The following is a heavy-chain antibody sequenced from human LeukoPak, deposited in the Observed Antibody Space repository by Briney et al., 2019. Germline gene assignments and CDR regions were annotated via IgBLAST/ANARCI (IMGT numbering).Heavy chain of an antibody. V-gene: IGHV3-53*01. D-gene: IGHD1-20*01. J-gene: IGHJ4*02. CDR2: IYSGGST. CDR1: GFTVSSNY. CDR3: ARGRSYNWNDWVFDY. Sequence: GGSLRLSCAASGFTVSSNYMSWVRQAPGKGLEWVSVIYSGGSTYYADSVKGRFTISRDNSKNTLYLQMNSLRAEDTAVYYCARGRSYNWNDWVFDYWGQGTLVTVSS.